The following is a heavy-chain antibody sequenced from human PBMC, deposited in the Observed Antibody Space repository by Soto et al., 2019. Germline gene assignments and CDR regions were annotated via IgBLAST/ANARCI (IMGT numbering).Heavy chain of an antibody. CDR3: ARDHHRYSGYDYVDY. CDR1: GFTFSDYY. D-gene: IGHD5-12*01. J-gene: IGHJ4*02. Sequence: QVQLVESGGGLVKPGGSLRLSCAASGFTFSDYYMSWIRQAPGKGLEWVSYISSSSSYTNYADSVKGRFTISRDNAXXSLYLKMNSLRAEDTAVYYCARDHHRYSGYDYVDYWGQGTLVTVSS. CDR2: ISSSSSYT. V-gene: IGHV3-11*05.